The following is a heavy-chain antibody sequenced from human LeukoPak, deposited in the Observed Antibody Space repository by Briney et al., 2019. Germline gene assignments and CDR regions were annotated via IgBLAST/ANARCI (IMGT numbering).Heavy chain of an antibody. Sequence: GGSLRPSCAASASGFTFSYYGMHWVRQAPGKGLEWVAFIRYDGSTKYYADSVKGRFTISRDNSKNTLYLQMNSLRAEDTAVYYCAKEIRSGYSYAYWGQGTLVTVSS. J-gene: IGHJ4*02. CDR2: IRYDGSTK. CDR3: AKEIRSGYSYAY. D-gene: IGHD5-24*01. CDR1: GFTFSYYG. V-gene: IGHV3-30*02.